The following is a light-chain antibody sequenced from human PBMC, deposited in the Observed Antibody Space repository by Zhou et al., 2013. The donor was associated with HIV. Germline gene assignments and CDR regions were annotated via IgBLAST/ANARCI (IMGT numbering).Light chain of an antibody. CDR1: QSLDSDGKTY. CDR2: EVS. J-gene: IGKJ4*01. CDR3: MQSIQVPLT. Sequence: DVVLTQSPLSLSVTPGQPASISCKSSQSLDSDGKTYLYWYLQRPGQSPQLLIYEVSNRFSGVPDRFSGSGSGTDFRLQISRVEAEDVGVYYCMQSIQVPLTFGGGTKVDIK. V-gene: IGKV2D-29*02.